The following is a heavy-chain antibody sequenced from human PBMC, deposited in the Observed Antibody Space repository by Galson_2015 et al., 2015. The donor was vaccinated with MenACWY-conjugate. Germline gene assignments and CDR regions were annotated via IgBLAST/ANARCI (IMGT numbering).Heavy chain of an antibody. Sequence: SLRLSCAASGFTFSSYWMHWVRQAPGKGLEWVSRINSDGRSTTYADSVEGRFTISRDNAKDTLYLQMNSLRAEDTAVYYCARATRGSASSLWGDPYWGQRTLVTVSS. CDR1: GFTFSSYW. J-gene: IGHJ4*02. V-gene: IGHV3-74*01. CDR2: INSDGRST. D-gene: IGHD6-6*01. CDR3: ARATRGSASSLWGDPY.